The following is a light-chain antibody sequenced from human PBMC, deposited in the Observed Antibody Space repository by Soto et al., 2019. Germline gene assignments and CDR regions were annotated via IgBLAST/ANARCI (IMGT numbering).Light chain of an antibody. J-gene: IGKJ4*01. CDR3: QQVKTYPRT. CDR2: EES. V-gene: IGKV1-9*01. Sequence: DIHLTQSPSFLSASVGDRVTITCRPSQAVPNNMAWYQQKPGKPPKLLIYEESTLHSGVPSRFSVRKFGTHITLTINSLQPEDVATYYCQQVKTYPRTLGGGTKVEIK. CDR1: QAVPNN.